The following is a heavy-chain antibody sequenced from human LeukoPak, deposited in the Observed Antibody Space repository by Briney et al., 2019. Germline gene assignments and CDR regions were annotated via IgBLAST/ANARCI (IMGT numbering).Heavy chain of an antibody. CDR3: ARLNRVRSGRYYHYYYMDF. CDR2: IYPCDSNS. D-gene: IGHD3-16*01. V-gene: IGHV5-51*01. J-gene: IGHJ6*03. CDR1: GYTFTDYR. Sequence: GESLKIPCQVSGYTFTDYRMAWVRQMPGKGLEWMGAIYPCDSNSEYSPSFQGQVTISADTSITTAYLQWSTLKASDTATYYCARLNRVRSGRYYHYYYMDFSGEGTTVTVSS.